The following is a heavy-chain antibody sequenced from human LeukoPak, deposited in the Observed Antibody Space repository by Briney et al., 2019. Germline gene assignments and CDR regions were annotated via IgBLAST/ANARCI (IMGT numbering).Heavy chain of an antibody. J-gene: IGHJ5*02. CDR2: ISSIGNTI. CDR3: ARVGSTVTSFNRWFDP. V-gene: IGHV3-11*01. CDR1: GFTFSDYY. D-gene: IGHD4-17*01. Sequence: GGSLRLSCAASGFTFSDYYMNWIRQAPGKGLEWVSYISSIGNTIYYADSVKGRFTISRDNAKNSLYLQMNSLPAEDTAVYYRARVGSTVTSFNRWFDPWGQGTLVTVPS.